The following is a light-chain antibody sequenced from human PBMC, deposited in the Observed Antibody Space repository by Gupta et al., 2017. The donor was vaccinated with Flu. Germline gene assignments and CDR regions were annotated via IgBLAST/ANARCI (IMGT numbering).Light chain of an antibody. CDR3: SAYTSRSNYV. Sequence: SALTQPASVSGSPGQSITISCRGASSEVGAYNYVSWDQQPPGKAHKLMIYEVSKRPAGVANRFSGSKSGNTASLTISGLQEEDEADYYCSAYTSRSNYVFGTGTKVNVL. CDR1: SSEVGAYNY. J-gene: IGLJ1*01. CDR2: EVS. V-gene: IGLV2-14*01.